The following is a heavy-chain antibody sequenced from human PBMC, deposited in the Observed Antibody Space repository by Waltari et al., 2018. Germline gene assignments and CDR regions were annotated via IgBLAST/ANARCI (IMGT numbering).Heavy chain of an antibody. V-gene: IGHV4-59*08. D-gene: IGHD2-2*01. CDR3: ARPRYCSSTSCSSFDY. CDR2: IYYSGST. CDR1: GGSLSSYY. J-gene: IGHJ4*02. Sequence: QVQLQESGPGLVKPSETLSLTCTVSGGSLSSYYWSWIRQPPGKGLEWIGYIYYSGSTNYNPSLKSRVTISVDTSKNQFSLKLSSVTAADTAVYYCARPRYCSSTSCSSFDYWGQGTLVTVSS.